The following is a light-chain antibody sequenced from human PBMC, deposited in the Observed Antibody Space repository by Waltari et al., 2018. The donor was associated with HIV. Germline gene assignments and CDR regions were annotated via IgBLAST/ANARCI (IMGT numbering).Light chain of an antibody. CDR1: SSDVGRYDY. CDR3: SSYAGINPVI. CDR2: EVN. V-gene: IGLV2-8*01. J-gene: IGLJ2*01. Sequence: QSALTQPPSASGSLGQSVTISCTGSSSDVGRYDYVSWYQQHPAKAPKLAIFEVNKRPSGVPDRCAGARSGKTASLTVSGLQAEDEAEYSCSSYAGINPVIFGGGTTLTVL.